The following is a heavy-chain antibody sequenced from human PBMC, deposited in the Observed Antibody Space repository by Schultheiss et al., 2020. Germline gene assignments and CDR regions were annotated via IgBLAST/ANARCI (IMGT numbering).Heavy chain of an antibody. CDR3: ASYFVVAAPLGSAFDI. CDR2: IYHSGST. J-gene: IGHJ1*01. CDR1: GGSISSSSYY. V-gene: IGHV4-39*07. D-gene: IGHD2-15*01. Sequence: SETLSLTCTVSGGSISSSSYYWSWIRQPPGKGLEWIGSIYHSGSTYYNPSLKSRVTISVDTSKNQFSLKLSSVTAADTAVYYCASYFVVAAPLGSAFDIWGQGTLVTVSS.